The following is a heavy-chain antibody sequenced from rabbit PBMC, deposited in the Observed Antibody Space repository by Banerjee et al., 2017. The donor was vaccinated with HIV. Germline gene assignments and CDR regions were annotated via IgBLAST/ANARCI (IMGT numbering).Heavy chain of an antibody. CDR2: IYPAAGAT. Sequence: QEQLVESGGGLVQPDESLTLTCKAPGIDFSSSFWISWVRQAPGKGLEWIGCIYPAAGATDYATWVNGRFTISLDKAQNTVFLQMTSLTAADTATYFCARGLVAGVLDLWGPGTLVTVS. J-gene: IGHJ4*01. V-gene: IGHV1S43*01. D-gene: IGHD3-3*01. CDR1: GIDFSSSFW. CDR3: ARGLVAGVLDL.